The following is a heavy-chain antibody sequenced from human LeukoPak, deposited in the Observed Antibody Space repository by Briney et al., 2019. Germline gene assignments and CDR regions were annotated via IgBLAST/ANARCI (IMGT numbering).Heavy chain of an antibody. CDR3: ARDSSVAGTSFDY. CDR2: IYYSGST. Sequence: PSETLSLTCTVSGGSISSYYWSWLRQPPGKGLEWIGYIYYSGSTNYNPSLTSRVTISVDTSKNQFSLKLSSVTAADTAVYYCARDSSVAGTSFDYWGQGTLVTVSS. V-gene: IGHV4-59*01. J-gene: IGHJ4*02. D-gene: IGHD6-19*01. CDR1: GGSISSYY.